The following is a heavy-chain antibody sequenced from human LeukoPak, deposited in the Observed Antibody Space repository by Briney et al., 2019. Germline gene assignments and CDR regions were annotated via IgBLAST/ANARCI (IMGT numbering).Heavy chain of an antibody. J-gene: IGHJ5*02. CDR3: ARDGGSYWFDP. CDR1: GGSISSYY. V-gene: IGHV4-59*01. Sequence: SETLSLTCTVSGGSISSYYWSWIRQPPGKGLEWIGYIYYSGSTNYNPSLKSRVTISVDTSKNQFSLKLSSVTVADTAVYYCARDGGSYWFDPWGQGTLVTVSS. CDR2: IYYSGST. D-gene: IGHD1-26*01.